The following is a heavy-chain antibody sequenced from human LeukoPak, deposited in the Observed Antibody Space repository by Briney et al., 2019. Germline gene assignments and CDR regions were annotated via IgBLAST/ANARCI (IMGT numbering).Heavy chain of an antibody. CDR3: ARDNSVRDEAWWFNP. D-gene: IGHD5-24*01. CDR1: GYTFTGYW. Sequence: ASVKLSCKAFGYTFTGYWMHWVRQAPGQGPEWMGVISPSGGSTIYAQKFKGRVTLTRDMYTSTDYLELSNLRSEDTAVYYGARDNSVRDEAWWFNPWGQGTLVTVSS. V-gene: IGHV1-46*01. J-gene: IGHJ5*02. CDR2: ISPSGGST.